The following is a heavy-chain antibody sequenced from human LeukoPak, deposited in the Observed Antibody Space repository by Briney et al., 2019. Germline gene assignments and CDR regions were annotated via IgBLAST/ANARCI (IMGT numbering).Heavy chain of an antibody. CDR3: ARDFGLTHAFDI. V-gene: IGHV3-21*01. CDR2: ISSSSSYI. J-gene: IGHJ3*02. CDR1: GFTFSSYS. Sequence: GGSLRLSCAASGFTFSSYSMNWVRQAPGKGLEWVSSISSSSSYIYYADSVKGRFTISRDNAKNSLYLQMNSLRAEDTAVYYCARDFGLTHAFDIWGQGTMVTVSS. D-gene: IGHD3-10*01.